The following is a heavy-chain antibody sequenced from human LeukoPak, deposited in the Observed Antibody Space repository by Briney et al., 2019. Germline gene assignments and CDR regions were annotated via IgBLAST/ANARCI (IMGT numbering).Heavy chain of an antibody. CDR1: GFTFSSYA. D-gene: IGHD3-16*01. CDR2: ISGGGGNT. Sequence: GVSLRLSCAASGFTFSSYAMSWVRQAPGKGLEWVSAISGGGGNTYYADSVKGRFTISRDSSKNTLYLQMNSLRAEDTAVYYCAKVGGAGTWYGNTWPFDYWGQGTLVTVSS. V-gene: IGHV3-23*01. CDR3: AKVGGAGTWYGNTWPFDY. J-gene: IGHJ4*02.